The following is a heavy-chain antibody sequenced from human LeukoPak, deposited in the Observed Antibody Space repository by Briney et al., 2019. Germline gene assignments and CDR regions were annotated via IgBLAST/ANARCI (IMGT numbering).Heavy chain of an antibody. V-gene: IGHV3-23*01. CDR1: GFTFSSYA. Sequence: PGGSLRLSCAASGFTFSSYAMSWVRQAPGKGLEWVSAISGSGGSTYYADSVKGRFTISRDNAKNSLYLQMNSLRAEDTAVYYCARGGEDIVVVPAAIRFDYWGQGTLVTVSS. CDR3: ARGGEDIVVVPAAIRFDY. D-gene: IGHD2-2*02. CDR2: ISGSGGST. J-gene: IGHJ4*02.